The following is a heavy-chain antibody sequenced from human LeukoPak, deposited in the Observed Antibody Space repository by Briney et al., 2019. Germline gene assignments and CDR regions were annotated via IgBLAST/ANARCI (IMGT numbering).Heavy chain of an antibody. V-gene: IGHV3-53*01. J-gene: IGHJ5*02. Sequence: GGSLRLSCVASGFTVSDNYMSWVRQAPGKGLEWVSVMYSRGDTYYPNSVKGRFTFSSDISKNTLYLQMDGLRNEDTAMYYCARDAPQVPAAGVLASWGQGTLVIVSS. CDR3: ARDAPQVPAAGVLAS. D-gene: IGHD6-13*01. CDR2: MYSRGDT. CDR1: GFTVSDNY.